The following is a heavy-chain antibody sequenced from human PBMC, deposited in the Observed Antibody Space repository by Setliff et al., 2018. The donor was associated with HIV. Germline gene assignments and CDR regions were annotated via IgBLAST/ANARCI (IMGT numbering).Heavy chain of an antibody. CDR1: GGSISSGGYY. V-gene: IGHV4-31*03. J-gene: IGHJ4*02. D-gene: IGHD3-3*01. CDR2: IHYSGNT. CDR3: ARGGLGVVTSFDS. Sequence: PSETLSLTCTVSGGSISSGGYYWSWIRQHPGKGLEWIGYIHYSGNTYINPSLNSRISISVDMSKNKFSLKLSSLTAADTAVYYCARGGLGVVTSFDSWGPGTLVTVSS.